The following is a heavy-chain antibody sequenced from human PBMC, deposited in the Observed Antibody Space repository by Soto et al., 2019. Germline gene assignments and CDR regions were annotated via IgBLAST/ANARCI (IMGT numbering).Heavy chain of an antibody. CDR1: GYTFTSYD. CDR3: ARSVGGSNVNFDY. Sequence: QVQLVQSGAEVRTPGASVKVSCKASGYTFTSYDINWVRQATGQGPEWMGWMNPDSGNTGYVHKLQGRVTMTRNTAISTVYMELSSLRSEDTGVYYCARSVGGSNVNFDYWGQGTLVTVSS. J-gene: IGHJ4*02. CDR2: MNPDSGNT. V-gene: IGHV1-8*01. D-gene: IGHD3-10*01.